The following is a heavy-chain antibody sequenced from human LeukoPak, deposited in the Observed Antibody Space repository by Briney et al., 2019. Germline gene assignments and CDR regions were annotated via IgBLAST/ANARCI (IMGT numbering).Heavy chain of an antibody. CDR3: ARDGPVHFDY. CDR1: EFTFSSYG. J-gene: IGHJ4*02. CDR2: IWYDGSNK. V-gene: IGHV3-33*01. Sequence: GRSLRLSCAASEFTFSSYGMHWVRQAPGKGLEWVAVIWYDGSNKYYADSVKGRFTISRDNSKNTLYLQMNSLRAEDTAVYYCARDGPVHFDYWGQGTLVTVSS.